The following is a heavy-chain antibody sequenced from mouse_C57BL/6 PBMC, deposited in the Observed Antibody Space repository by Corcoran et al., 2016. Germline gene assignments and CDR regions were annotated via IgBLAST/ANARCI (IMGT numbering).Heavy chain of an antibody. CDR1: WYTFTEYP. CDR2: IYTDTGEQ. CDR3: VRSPSDY. J-gene: IGHJ2*01. Sequence: QNQLVQSGAELKKHGETAKIPCKAAWYTFTEYPMQWVKQAPGKGFKWMGRIYTDTGEQTYAEEFKGRFAFSLETYASTAYLPINNLKNEDTATYFCVRSPSDYWGQGTTLTVSP. V-gene: IGHV9-1*01.